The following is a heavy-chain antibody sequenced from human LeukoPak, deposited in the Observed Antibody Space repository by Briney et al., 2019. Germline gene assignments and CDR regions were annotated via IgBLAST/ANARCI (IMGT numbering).Heavy chain of an antibody. CDR1: GYTFTSFY. CDR2: INPRGGSV. CDR3: ARDYHGSGSLTTFDY. D-gene: IGHD3-10*01. J-gene: IGHJ4*02. Sequence: ASVKVSCKASGYTFTSFYIHWVRQAPGQGLEWMGIINPRGGSVTSAQNFQDRVTLTRDTSTSTVYMELSSLRSDDTAVYYCARDYHGSGSLTTFDYWGQGTLVTVSS. V-gene: IGHV1-46*01.